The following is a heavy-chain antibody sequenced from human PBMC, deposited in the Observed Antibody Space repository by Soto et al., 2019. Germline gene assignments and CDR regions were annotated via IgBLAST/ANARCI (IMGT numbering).Heavy chain of an antibody. V-gene: IGHV4-30-2*01. Sequence: QLQLQESGSGLVKPSQTLSLTCAVSGGSISSGDYSWSWIRQPPVKGLEWIGNIYHSGSTYYNPSLKSRVTISVDRSKNQFSLKLSSVTAADTAVYYCARVTPTMGYFDLWGRGTLVTVSS. CDR3: ARVTPTMGYFDL. CDR2: IYHSGST. D-gene: IGHD1-20*01. J-gene: IGHJ2*01. CDR1: GGSISSGDYS.